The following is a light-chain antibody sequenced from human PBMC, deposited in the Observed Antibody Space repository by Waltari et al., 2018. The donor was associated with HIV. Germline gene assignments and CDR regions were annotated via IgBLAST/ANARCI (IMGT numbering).Light chain of an antibody. J-gene: IGKJ1*01. Sequence: DFQMTQSPASLSASVGDRVTITCRASQGISNYLAWYQQKPGKVPKFLIYGASTLQSGVPSRFSGSGSGTDFTLTISSLQPEDVATDYCQKYNSVPPWTFGQGTKVEIK. CDR3: QKYNSVPPWT. CDR2: GAS. CDR1: QGISNY. V-gene: IGKV1-27*01.